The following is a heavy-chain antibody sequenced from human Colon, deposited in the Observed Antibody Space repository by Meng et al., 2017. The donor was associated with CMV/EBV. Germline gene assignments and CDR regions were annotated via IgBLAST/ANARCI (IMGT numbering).Heavy chain of an antibody. V-gene: IGHV4-34*01. CDR2: INHSGST. D-gene: IGHD3-10*01. CDR3: ARGLYGSGRHQIDY. Sequence: QVQLQPWGPGLLKPSETLSFTCAVYGGSFSGYYWSWIRQPPGKGLEWIGEINHSGSTNYNPSLKRRVTISVDTSKNQFSLKLSSVTAADTAVYYCARGLYGSGRHQIDYWGQGTLVTVSS. J-gene: IGHJ4*02. CDR1: GGSFSGYY.